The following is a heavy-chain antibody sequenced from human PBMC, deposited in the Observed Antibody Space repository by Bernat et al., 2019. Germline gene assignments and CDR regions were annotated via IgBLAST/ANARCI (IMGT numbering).Heavy chain of an antibody. CDR1: GGSISSGDYY. CDR2: IYYSGYT. Sequence: QVQLQESGPGLVKPSQTLSLTCSVSGGSISSGDYYWSWIRQPPGKGLEWIGYIYYSGYTQYNPSLKSRVFISVDTSKNQFSLKLSSVTAADTAVYYCAREGGLDFESNGYYLDYWGQGTLVTVSS. V-gene: IGHV4-30-4*01. J-gene: IGHJ4*02. CDR3: AREGGLDFESNGYYLDY. D-gene: IGHD3-22*01.